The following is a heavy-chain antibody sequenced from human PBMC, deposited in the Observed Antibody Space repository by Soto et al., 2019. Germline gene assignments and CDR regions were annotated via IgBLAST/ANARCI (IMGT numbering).Heavy chain of an antibody. D-gene: IGHD6-19*01. CDR3: ARGENSGWTIDY. CDR1: GGSISSGGYY. J-gene: IGHJ4*02. Sequence: SETLSLTCTVSGGSISSGGYYWSWIRQHPGKGLEWIGYIYYSGSTYYNPSLKSRVTTSVDTSKNQFSLKLSSVTAADTAVYYCARGENSGWTIDYWGQGTLVTVSS. CDR2: IYYSGST. V-gene: IGHV4-31*03.